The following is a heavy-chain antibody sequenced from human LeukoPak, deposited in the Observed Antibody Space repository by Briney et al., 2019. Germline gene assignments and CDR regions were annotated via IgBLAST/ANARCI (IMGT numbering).Heavy chain of an antibody. V-gene: IGHV4-34*01. Sequence: PSETLSLTCAVYGGSFSGYYWSWIRQPPGKGLEWIGEINHSGSTNYNPSLKSRVTISVDTSKNQFSLKLSSVTAADTAVYYCARGRRYCSSTSCYAQGLYYFDYWGRGTLVTVSS. D-gene: IGHD2-2*01. J-gene: IGHJ4*02. CDR1: GGSFSGYY. CDR3: ARGRRYCSSTSCYAQGLYYFDY. CDR2: INHSGST.